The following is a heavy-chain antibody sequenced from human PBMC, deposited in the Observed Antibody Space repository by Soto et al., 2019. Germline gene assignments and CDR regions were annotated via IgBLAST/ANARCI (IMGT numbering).Heavy chain of an antibody. V-gene: IGHV3-48*01. D-gene: IGHD5-12*01. CDR2: ISSSSSTI. J-gene: IGHJ6*02. Sequence: GGSLTLSGAASGFTFSSYSMHCVRQAPGKGLEWVSYISSSSSTIYYADSVKGRFTISRDNAKNSLYLQMNSLRAEDTAVYYCARADSGYAHGYYYYGMDVWGQGT. CDR1: GFTFSSYS. CDR3: ARADSGYAHGYYYYGMDV.